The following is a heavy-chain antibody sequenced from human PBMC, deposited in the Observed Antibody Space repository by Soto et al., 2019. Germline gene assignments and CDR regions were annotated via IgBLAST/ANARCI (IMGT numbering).Heavy chain of an antibody. V-gene: IGHV1-18*04. D-gene: IGHD3-10*01. J-gene: IGHJ4*02. CDR1: GYTFTSYG. CDR2: ISAYNGNT. Sequence: EASVKVSCKASGYTFTSYGISCVRQAPGQGLEWMGWISAYNGNTNHAQKLQGRVTMTTDTSTSTAYMELRSLRSDDTAVYYCAGRGLWYYDYWGQGTLVTAPQ. CDR3: AGRGLWYYDY.